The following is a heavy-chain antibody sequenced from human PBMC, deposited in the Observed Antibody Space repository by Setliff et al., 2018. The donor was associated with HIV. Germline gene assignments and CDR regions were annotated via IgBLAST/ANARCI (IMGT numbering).Heavy chain of an antibody. J-gene: IGHJ4*02. CDR2: IHASGKT. V-gene: IGHV4-4*09. Sequence: ASETLSLTCTVSGDTDFYWNWIRQPPGKGLEWIGYIHASGKTNYNPSLKSRVTISLDTSKMQFSLHLTSVTAADTAVYYCARATYGSRAGTGLYFDSWGQGALVTVSS. CDR3: ARATYGSRAGTGLYFDS. CDR1: GDTDFY. D-gene: IGHD6-6*01.